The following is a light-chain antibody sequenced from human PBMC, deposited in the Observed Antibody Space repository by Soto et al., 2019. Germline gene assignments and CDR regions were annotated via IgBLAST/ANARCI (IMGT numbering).Light chain of an antibody. CDR1: QSVSSSY. CDR2: GAS. J-gene: IGKJ1*01. Sequence: EIMLTQSPGTLSLCPGERATLSCRASQSVSSSYLAWYQQKPGQAPRLLIYGASSRATGNPDRFSGSGSGTDFTLTISRLEPEDFAVYYCQQYGASPRTFGPGTKVEIK. CDR3: QQYGASPRT. V-gene: IGKV3-20*01.